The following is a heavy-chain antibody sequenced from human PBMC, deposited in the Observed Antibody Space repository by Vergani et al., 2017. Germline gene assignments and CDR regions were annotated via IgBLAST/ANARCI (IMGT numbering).Heavy chain of an antibody. CDR1: GYTFTSYY. V-gene: IGHV1-46*01. D-gene: IGHD3-3*01. J-gene: IGHJ6*02. CDR2: INPSGGST. Sequence: QVQLVQSGAEVKKPGASVKVSCKASGYTFTSYYMHWVRQAPGQGLEWMGIINPSGGSTSYAQKFQGRVTMTRDTSTSTVYMELSSLRSEDTAVYYCSRGGFYTSRNDFKFYGLGVWGQGTTVTVTS. CDR3: SRGGFYTSRNDFKFYGLGV.